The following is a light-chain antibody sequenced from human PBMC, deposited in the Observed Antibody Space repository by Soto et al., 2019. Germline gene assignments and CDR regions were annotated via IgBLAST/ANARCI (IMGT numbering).Light chain of an antibody. Sequence: QSVLTQPASVSGSPGQSIAISCTGASSVIGAYNYVSWYQHHPGKAPKLIIYDVTKRPSGVSDRFSGSKSGNTASLTISGLRAEDEGDYYCSSYTSSATLVFGGGTKVTVL. CDR2: DVT. CDR3: SSYTSSATLV. V-gene: IGLV2-14*03. J-gene: IGLJ2*01. CDR1: SSVIGAYNY.